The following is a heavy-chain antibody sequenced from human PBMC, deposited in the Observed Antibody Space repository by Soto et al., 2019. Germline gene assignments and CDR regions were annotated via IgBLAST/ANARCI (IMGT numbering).Heavy chain of an antibody. D-gene: IGHD4-17*01. CDR2: VYSNDDK. V-gene: IGHV2-5*01. CDR3: ARRVDDGRNSL. CDR1: GFSLSTSGVG. Sequence: QITLEESGPALVKPTQTLTLTCSFSGFSLSTSGVGVEWIRQPPGKALEWLALVYSNDDKRYSPSVKNRVTITKDTSRNRVVLNMTNVHTVDTAAYYCARRVDDGRNSLWGQGTMVTVSS. J-gene: IGHJ3*01.